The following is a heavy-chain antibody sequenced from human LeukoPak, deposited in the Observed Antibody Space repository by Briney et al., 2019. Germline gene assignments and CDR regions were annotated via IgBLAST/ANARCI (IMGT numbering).Heavy chain of an antibody. CDR3: ARTGDSSGYSWYFDL. CDR2: IYPGDSDT. CDR1: GYSFTSYW. D-gene: IGHD3-22*01. J-gene: IGHJ2*01. V-gene: IGHV5-51*01. Sequence: GEXLKISLKGSGYSFTSYWIGWVRQMPGKGLEWMGIIYPGDSDTRYSPSFQGQVTISADKSISTAYLQWSSLKASDTAMYYCARTGDSSGYSWYFDLWGRGTLVTVSS.